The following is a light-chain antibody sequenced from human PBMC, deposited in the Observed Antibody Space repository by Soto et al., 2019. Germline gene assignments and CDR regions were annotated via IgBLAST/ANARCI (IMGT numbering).Light chain of an antibody. CDR1: QDISTW. V-gene: IGKV1-12*01. CDR2: ASS. CDR3: QQADSLHLVT. Sequence: DIQMTQSPSSVSASVGDRFTITCRASQDISTWLAWYQQKPGKAPKLLIYASSSLFSGAPSRFSGSGSGTDFTLTISSLQPEDFATYYCQQADSLHLVTFSQGTRLEIK. J-gene: IGKJ5*01.